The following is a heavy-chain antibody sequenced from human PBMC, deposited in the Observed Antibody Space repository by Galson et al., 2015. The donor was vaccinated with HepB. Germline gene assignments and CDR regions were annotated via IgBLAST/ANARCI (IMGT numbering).Heavy chain of an antibody. Sequence: SLRLSCAASEFTFSSYSMNWVRQAPGKGLEWVSSISSSSSSIYYADSLKGRFTISRDNAKNSLYLQMNSLRAEDTAVYYCARSHGTGIVADAFDIWGQGTMVTVSS. CDR1: EFTFSSYS. V-gene: IGHV3-21*01. CDR2: ISSSSSSI. J-gene: IGHJ3*02. CDR3: ARSHGTGIVADAFDI. D-gene: IGHD3-22*01.